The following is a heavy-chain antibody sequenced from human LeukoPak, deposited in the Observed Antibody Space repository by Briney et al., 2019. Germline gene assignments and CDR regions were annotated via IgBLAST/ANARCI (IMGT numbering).Heavy chain of an antibody. J-gene: IGHJ4*02. Sequence: SVKVSCKASGSAFSGYTITWVRQTPGQGLEWVGGIITNLASTNYAQKFQGRVTISAGDSTSTAYMQLRSLTSEDTAFYYCALAFSGYDRWFPEPPDQWGQGTLVAVSS. D-gene: IGHD5-12*01. CDR2: IITNLAST. CDR1: GSAFSGYT. CDR3: ALAFSGYDRWFPEPPDQ. V-gene: IGHV1-69*13.